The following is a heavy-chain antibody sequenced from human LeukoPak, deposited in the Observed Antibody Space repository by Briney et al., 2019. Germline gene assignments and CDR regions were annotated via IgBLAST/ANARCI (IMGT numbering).Heavy chain of an antibody. D-gene: IGHD3-10*01. J-gene: IGHJ4*02. CDR1: GYSFTSYW. CDR3: ARLPWYYGSGSYGPFDY. CDR2: IYPGDSDT. Sequence: GESLKISCKGSGYSFTSYWIGWVRQMPGKGLEWMGIIYPGDSDTRYSPSFQGQVTTSADKSISTAYLQWSSLKASDTAMYYCARLPWYYGSGSYGPFDYWGQGTLVTVSS. V-gene: IGHV5-51*01.